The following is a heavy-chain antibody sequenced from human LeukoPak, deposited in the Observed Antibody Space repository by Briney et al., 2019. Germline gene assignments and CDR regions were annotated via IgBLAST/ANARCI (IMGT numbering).Heavy chain of an antibody. J-gene: IGHJ5*02. V-gene: IGHV4-39*01. D-gene: IGHD2-2*01. CDR2: IYYSGST. Sequence: SETLSLTCTVSGGSISSSSYYWGWIRQPPGRGPEWIGSIYYSGSTYYNPSLKSRVTISVDTSKNQFSLKLSSVTAADTAVYYCASLGRIVVAPAAKGGWFDPWGQGTLVTVSS. CDR3: ASLGRIVVAPAAKGGWFDP. CDR1: GGSISSSSYY.